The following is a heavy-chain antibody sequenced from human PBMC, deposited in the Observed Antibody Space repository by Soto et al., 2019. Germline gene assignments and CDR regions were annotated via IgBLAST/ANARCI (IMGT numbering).Heavy chain of an antibody. J-gene: IGHJ6*02. CDR3: ARDREAGYNFYYGMDV. Sequence: PSETLSLTCSVSGADINTYSWTWIRQPAGKGLEWIGRIYTSASINYNPSLRGRVTLSVDTSTNQVSRKLASVTAADTAVYYCARDREAGYNFYYGMDVWGQGTTVTVSS. CDR1: GADINTYS. V-gene: IGHV4-4*07. D-gene: IGHD6-19*01. CDR2: IYTSASI.